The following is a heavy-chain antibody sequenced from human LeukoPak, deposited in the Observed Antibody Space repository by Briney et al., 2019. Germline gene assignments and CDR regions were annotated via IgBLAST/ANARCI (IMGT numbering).Heavy chain of an antibody. CDR1: GGSINSGDYY. D-gene: IGHD6-13*01. CDR2: IYHSGST. V-gene: IGHV4-30-4*01. J-gene: IGHJ1*01. Sequence: SETLSLTCTVSGGSINSGDYYWRWIRQPPGKGLEWIVYIYHSGSTYYNPSLKSRVTVSVDTSKNQFSLKRSSVTAADTAVYYCARVIAVAGDLEYFQHWGQGTLVTVSS. CDR3: ARVIAVAGDLEYFQH.